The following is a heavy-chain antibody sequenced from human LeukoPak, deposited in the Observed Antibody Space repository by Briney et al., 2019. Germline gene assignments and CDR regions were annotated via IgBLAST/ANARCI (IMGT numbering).Heavy chain of an antibody. CDR3: ARGRDY. CDR2: INHSGST. J-gene: IGHJ4*02. Sequence: SETLSLTCAVYGGSFSGYYWSWIRQPPGKGLEWIGEINHSGSTNYNPPLKSRVTISVDTSKNQCSLKLSSVTAADTAVYYCARGRDYWGQGTLVTVSS. CDR1: GGSFSGYY. V-gene: IGHV4-34*01.